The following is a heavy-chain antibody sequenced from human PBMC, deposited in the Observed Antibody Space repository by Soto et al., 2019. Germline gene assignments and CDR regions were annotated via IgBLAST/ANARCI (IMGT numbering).Heavy chain of an antibody. CDR1: GASISSFN. J-gene: IGHJ2*01. D-gene: IGHD6-13*01. CDR2: LNIAGTI. CDR3: ARDRGEYTSSWFWYFSH. Sequence: SETLSLTCSVSGASISSFNWNWVRQPAGKGPEWVGRLNIAGTINYNPSLKSRITMSMDTSKNQISLHLRSVTAADTAIYYCARDRGEYTSSWFWYFSHWGHGTLVTAPQ. V-gene: IGHV4-4*07.